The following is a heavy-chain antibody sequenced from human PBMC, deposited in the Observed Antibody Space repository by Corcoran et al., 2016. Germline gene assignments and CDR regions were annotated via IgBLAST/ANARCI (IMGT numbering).Heavy chain of an antibody. J-gene: IGHJ4*02. Sequence: QVPLVPSGAEVKKPWSSVEVSCQASGGTFSSYAISWVRQAPGQGLGWRGGIIPFLGTENYAQKFQGRVTIMERSSLRSEDTAVYYCARSRYNWNDGRWDYWGQGTLVTVSS. D-gene: IGHD1-20*01. CDR1: GGTFSSYA. CDR3: ARSRYNWNDGRWDY. V-gene: IGHV1-69*01. CDR2: IIPFLGTE.